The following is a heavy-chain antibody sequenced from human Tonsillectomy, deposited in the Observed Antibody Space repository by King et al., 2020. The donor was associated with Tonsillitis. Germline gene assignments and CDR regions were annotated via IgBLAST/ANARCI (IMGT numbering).Heavy chain of an antibody. D-gene: IGHD2-2*01. CDR1: GFTFSSYA. CDR2: ISYSGSST. CDR3: AKVYASFQLPVGRAFDM. Sequence: VQLVESGGGLVQPGGSLRLSCAASGFTFSSYAKTWVRQAPGKGLEWVSAISYSGSSTYYADSVKGRFTISRDNSKNTLYLQMNSLRAEDTAVYYCAKVYASFQLPVGRAFDMWGQGTMVTVAS. J-gene: IGHJ3*02. V-gene: IGHV3-23*04.